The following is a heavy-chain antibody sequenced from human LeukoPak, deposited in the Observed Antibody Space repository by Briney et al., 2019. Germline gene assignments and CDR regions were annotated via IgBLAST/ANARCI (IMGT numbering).Heavy chain of an antibody. D-gene: IGHD3-22*01. Sequence: SETLSLTCTVSGGSISSYYWSWIRQPPGKGLEWIGYIYYSGSTNYNPSLKSRVTISVDTSKNQFSLKLSSVTAADTAVYYCARDPRLRGMDAWGQGTTVTVSS. CDR3: ARDPRLRGMDA. CDR1: GGSISSYY. J-gene: IGHJ6*02. V-gene: IGHV4-59*01. CDR2: IYYSGST.